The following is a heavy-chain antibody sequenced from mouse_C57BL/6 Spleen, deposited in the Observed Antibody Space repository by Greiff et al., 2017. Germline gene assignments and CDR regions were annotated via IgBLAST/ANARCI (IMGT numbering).Heavy chain of an antibody. CDR1: GFTFSDYG. Sequence: EVKLVESGGGLVKPGGSLKLSCAASGFTFSDYGMHWVRQAPEKGLEWVAYISSGSSTIYYADTVKGRFTISRDNAKNTLFLQMTSLRSEDTAMYYCAREGYYAMDDWGQGTSVTVAS. V-gene: IGHV5-17*01. CDR3: AREGYYAMDD. J-gene: IGHJ4*01. CDR2: ISSGSSTI.